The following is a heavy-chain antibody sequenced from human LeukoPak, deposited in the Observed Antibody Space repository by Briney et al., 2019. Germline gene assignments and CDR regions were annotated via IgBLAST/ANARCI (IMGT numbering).Heavy chain of an antibody. V-gene: IGHV5-51*01. CDR3: ARRIWQQPGYFDY. CDR1: GYRFPSHW. D-gene: IGHD6-13*01. CDR2: IYPDDSDT. J-gene: IGHJ4*02. Sequence: GESLKISCQASGYRFPSHWIGWVRQMPGKGLEWMGIIYPDDSDTRYSPSFQGQVTISADKSISTAYLQWSSLKASDTAMYYCARRIWQQPGYFDYWGQGTLVTVSS.